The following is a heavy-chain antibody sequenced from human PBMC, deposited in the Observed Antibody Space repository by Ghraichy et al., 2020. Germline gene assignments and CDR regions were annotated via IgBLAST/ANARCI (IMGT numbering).Heavy chain of an antibody. CDR3: TRLDIGTTSSA. J-gene: IGHJ3*01. V-gene: IGHV4-39*01. CDR1: GGSFTSSSHY. Sequence: ESLNISCTVSGGSFTSSSHYWGWIRQPPGKGLEYIGSINHIGSTFYNSSMRGRVTISVDTFENQLSLKMTSVTAADTGVYYCTRLDIGTTSSAWGHGTMVTVSS. D-gene: IGHD1-7*01. CDR2: INHIGST.